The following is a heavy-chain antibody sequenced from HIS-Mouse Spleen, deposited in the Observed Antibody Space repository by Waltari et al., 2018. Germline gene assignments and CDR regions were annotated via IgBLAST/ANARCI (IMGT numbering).Heavy chain of an antibody. CDR2: IYYSGST. CDR3: AREIPYSSSWYDWYFDL. D-gene: IGHD6-13*01. J-gene: IGHJ2*01. V-gene: IGHV4-39*07. CDR1: GRPISSSSYY. Sequence: QLQLQESGPGLVKPSETLSLTCTVPGRPISSSSYYWGWIRQPPGKGLEWIGSIYYSGSTYYNPSLKSRVTISVDTSKNQFSLKLSSVTAADTAVYYCAREIPYSSSWYDWYFDLWGRGTLVTVSS.